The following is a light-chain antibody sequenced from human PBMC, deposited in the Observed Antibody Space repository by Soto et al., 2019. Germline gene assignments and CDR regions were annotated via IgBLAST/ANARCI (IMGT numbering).Light chain of an antibody. CDR3: QQYSSTPLT. CDR1: QSVKSNS. J-gene: IGKJ4*01. CDR2: DAS. Sequence: EVVLTQSPGTLSLSPGERATLSCRASQSVKSNSLAWYQQKPGQGTRLLISDASSRATGIPDRFSGSGSGTDFTLSISRLEPEDFAVYYCQQYSSTPLTFGVGTKVEIK. V-gene: IGKV3-20*01.